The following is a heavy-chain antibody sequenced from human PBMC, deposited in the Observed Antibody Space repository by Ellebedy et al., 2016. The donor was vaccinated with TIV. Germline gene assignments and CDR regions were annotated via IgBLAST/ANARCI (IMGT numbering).Heavy chain of an antibody. CDR2: FDPEDGET. CDR3: ARAGGGYYDSSGDDAFDI. CDR1: GYTLTELS. J-gene: IGHJ3*02. V-gene: IGHV1-24*01. Sequence: ASVKVSCXVSGYTLTELSMHWVRQAPGKGLEWMGGFDPEDGETIYAQKFQGRVTMTEDTSTDTAYMELSSLRSDDTAVYYCARAGGGYYDSSGDDAFDIWGQGTMVTVSS. D-gene: IGHD3-22*01.